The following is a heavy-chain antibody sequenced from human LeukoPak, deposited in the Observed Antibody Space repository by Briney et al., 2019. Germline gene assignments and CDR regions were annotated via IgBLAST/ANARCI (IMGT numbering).Heavy chain of an antibody. V-gene: IGHV4-34*01. CDR1: GGSFSGYY. CDR3: ARHGAAAGRIFDY. J-gene: IGHJ4*02. CDR2: INHSGST. Sequence: SQTLSLTCAVYGGSFSGYYWSWIRQPPGKGLEWIGEINHSGSTNYNPSLKSRVTISVDTSKNQFSLKLSSVTAADTAVYYCARHGAAAGRIFDYWGQGTLVTVSS. D-gene: IGHD6-13*01.